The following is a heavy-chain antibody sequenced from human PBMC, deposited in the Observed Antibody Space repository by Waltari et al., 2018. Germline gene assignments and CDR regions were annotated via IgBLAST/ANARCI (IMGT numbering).Heavy chain of an antibody. V-gene: IGHV3-21*02. J-gene: IGHJ5*02. CDR2: ISTSSIYI. CDR1: GFTFSSYS. Sequence: EVQLVESGGGLIQPGESLRLSCAASGFTFSSYSMNWVRQAPGKGREWVASISTSSIYIDYADAVKGRFTISRDNARKSLFLEMNTLRTDDTAIYYCARGGSNSGSGSDNWFDPWGQGTLVTVSS. CDR3: ARGGSNSGSGSDNWFDP. D-gene: IGHD3-10*01.